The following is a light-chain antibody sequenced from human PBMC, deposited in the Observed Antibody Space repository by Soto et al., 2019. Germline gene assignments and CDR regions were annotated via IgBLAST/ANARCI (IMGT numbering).Light chain of an antibody. CDR3: SSYAGSSLPVA. V-gene: IGLV2-8*01. CDR1: SSDVGGYDF. Sequence: QSVLTQPPSASGSPGQSVTSSGTGASSDVGGYDFVSWYQQHPGKAPKLMIYDVTKRPSGVPDRFSGSKSGNTASLTVSGLQADDEAAYYCSSYAGSSLPVAFGGGTKLTVL. CDR2: DVT. J-gene: IGLJ2*01.